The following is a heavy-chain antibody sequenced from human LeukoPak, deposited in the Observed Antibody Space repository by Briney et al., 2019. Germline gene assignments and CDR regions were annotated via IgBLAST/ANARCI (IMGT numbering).Heavy chain of an antibody. CDR1: GFTFSSYW. V-gene: IGHV3-7*01. Sequence: GGSLRLSCAASGFTFSSYWMSGVRQSPGKGLEWVANIKQDGSEKYYVDSVKGRFTISRDNAKNSLYLQMNSLRAEDTAVYYCARPHIVVVPAAILDHDAFDIWGQGTMVTVSS. D-gene: IGHD2-2*01. J-gene: IGHJ3*02. CDR3: ARPHIVVVPAAILDHDAFDI. CDR2: IKQDGSEK.